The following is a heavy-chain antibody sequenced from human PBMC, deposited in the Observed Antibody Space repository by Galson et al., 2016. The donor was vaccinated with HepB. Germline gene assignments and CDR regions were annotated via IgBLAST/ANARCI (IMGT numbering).Heavy chain of an antibody. CDR3: ARVLLGVTVHDLDC. Sequence: SLRLSCAASGFIFFNYWMSWVRQAPGKGLEWVANINQGGSAIDYLASVKGRFTISRDNAKNSLYLEMNSLRVEDTAVYYCARVLLGVTVHDLDCWGHGTLVTVSS. CDR2: INQGGSAI. V-gene: IGHV3-7*04. CDR1: GFIFFNYW. D-gene: IGHD1-1*01. J-gene: IGHJ4*01.